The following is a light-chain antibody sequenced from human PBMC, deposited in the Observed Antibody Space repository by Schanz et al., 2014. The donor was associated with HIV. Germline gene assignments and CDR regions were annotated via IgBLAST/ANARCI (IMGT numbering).Light chain of an antibody. J-gene: IGKJ1*01. Sequence: ETVLTQSPAALSVTPGERATLSCRASQTVSSNSLGWYQQKRGQVPRLLIYGASSRATGIPDRFSGSGSGTDFTLTISSLQPEDFATYYCQQSYSTPRTFGQGTKVEIK. CDR1: QTVSSNS. CDR2: GAS. V-gene: IGKV3D-20*02. CDR3: QQSYSTPRT.